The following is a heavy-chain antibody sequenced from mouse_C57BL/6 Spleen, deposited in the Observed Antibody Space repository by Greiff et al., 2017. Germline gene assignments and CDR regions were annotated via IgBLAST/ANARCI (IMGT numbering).Heavy chain of an antibody. CDR1: GYTFTSYW. V-gene: IGHV1-61*01. CDR2: IYPSDSET. D-gene: IGHD1-1*01. CDR3: ARRNLLNYYAMDY. Sequence: VQLQQPGAELVRPGSSVKLSCKASGYTFTSYWMDWVKQRPGQGLEWIGNIYPSDSETHYNQKFKDKATLTVDKSSSTAYMQLSSLTSEDSAVYYCARRNLLNYYAMDYWGQGTSVTVSS. J-gene: IGHJ4*01.